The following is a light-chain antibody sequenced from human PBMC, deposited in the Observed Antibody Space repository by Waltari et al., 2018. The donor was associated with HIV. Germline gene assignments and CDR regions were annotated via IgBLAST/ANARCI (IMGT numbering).Light chain of an antibody. CDR1: SLRSFF. CDR3: HSRDTDGDHYV. CDR2: GAN. V-gene: IGLV3-19*01. Sequence: SSDLTQDPVLSVALGQTIKITCQGDSLRSFFPNWYQQTPGQAPILVVYGANRRPSGIPDRFSASNSGNTSSLIISDSQAVDEADYYCHSRDTDGDHYVFGGGTRVIV. J-gene: IGLJ1*01.